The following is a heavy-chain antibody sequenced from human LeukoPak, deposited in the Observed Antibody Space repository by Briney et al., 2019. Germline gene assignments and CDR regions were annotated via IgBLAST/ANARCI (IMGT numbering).Heavy chain of an antibody. V-gene: IGHV3-23*01. J-gene: IGHJ5*02. CDR2: ISGSGGST. D-gene: IGHD6-25*01. CDR3: AKDGRQSSYSSGWFDP. CDR1: GFTFSSYA. Sequence: GGSLRLSCAASGFTFSSYAMSWVRQAPGKGLEWVSAISGSGGSTYYADSVKGRFTISRDNSKNTLYLQMNSQRAEDTAVYYCAKDGRQSSYSSGWFDPWGQGTLVTVSS.